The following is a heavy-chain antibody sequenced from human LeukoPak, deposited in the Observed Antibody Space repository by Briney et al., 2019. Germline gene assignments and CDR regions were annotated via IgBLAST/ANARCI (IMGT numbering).Heavy chain of an antibody. Sequence: VASVKVSCKASGYTFTSYDINWVRQATGQGLEWMGWMNPNSGNTGYAQKFQGRVTMTRNTSISTAYMELSSLRSEDTAVYYCARDRLLLDWELRTKSWWFDPWGQGTLVTVSS. J-gene: IGHJ5*02. CDR3: ARDRLLLDWELRTKSWWFDP. D-gene: IGHD1-26*01. CDR2: MNPNSGNT. V-gene: IGHV1-8*01. CDR1: GYTFTSYD.